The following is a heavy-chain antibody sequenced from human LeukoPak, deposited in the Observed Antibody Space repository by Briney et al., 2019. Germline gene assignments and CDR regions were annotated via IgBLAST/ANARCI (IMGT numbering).Heavy chain of an antibody. Sequence: GGSLRLSCAASGFPFSRHWMGWVRQVPGKGPEWVASIKQDGRQYHADSVKGRFIVSRDNAQNSLFLQMNSLRAEDTSVYSCARGPDYGDRLDFFDYWGQGSLVTVSS. V-gene: IGHV3-7*01. CDR3: ARGPDYGDRLDFFDY. J-gene: IGHJ4*02. CDR1: GFPFSRHW. CDR2: IKQDGRQ. D-gene: IGHD4-17*01.